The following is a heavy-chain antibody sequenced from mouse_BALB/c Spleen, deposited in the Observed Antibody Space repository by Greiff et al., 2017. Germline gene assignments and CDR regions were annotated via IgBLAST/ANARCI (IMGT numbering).Heavy chain of an antibody. J-gene: IGHJ4*01. D-gene: IGHD2-14*01. CDR1: GYTFTSYT. CDR3: ANNRTDDARDY. V-gene: IGHV1-4*01. CDR2: INPSSGYT. Sequence: VQLQQSGAELARPGASVKMSCKASGYTFTSYTMHWVKQRPGQGLEWIGYINPSSGYTNYNQKFKDKATLTADKSSSTAYMQLSSLTSEDSAVYYCANNRTDDARDYGVKEPQSPSPQ.